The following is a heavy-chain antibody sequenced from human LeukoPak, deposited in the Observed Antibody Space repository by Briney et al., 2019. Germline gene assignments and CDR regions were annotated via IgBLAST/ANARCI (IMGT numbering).Heavy chain of an antibody. J-gene: IGHJ3*02. Sequence: PSETLSLTCTVSGGSISSYYWSWIRQPPGKGLEWIAYIYYSGSTNYNPSLKSRVTISVDTSKNQFSLKLSSVTAADTAVYYCARAVLLWFGESLDAFDIWGQGTMVTVSS. CDR1: GGSISSYY. CDR3: ARAVLLWFGESLDAFDI. D-gene: IGHD3-10*01. CDR2: IYYSGST. V-gene: IGHV4-59*01.